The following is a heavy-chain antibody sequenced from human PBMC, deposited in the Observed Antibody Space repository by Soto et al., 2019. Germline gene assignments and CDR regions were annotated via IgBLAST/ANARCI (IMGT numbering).Heavy chain of an antibody. J-gene: IGHJ6*02. D-gene: IGHD1-7*01. V-gene: IGHV1-2*04. CDR2: INPNSGGT. CDR3: ARAGGITGTLTEGMDV. Sequence: VSSDNVSCKASVYTFTGYYMLWVRQAPAQGLEGMGWINPNSGGTNYAQNFQGWVTMTRDTSIGTAYMELSRLRADDTAVYYCARAGGITGTLTEGMDVWGQGTTVTVSS. CDR1: VYTFTGYY.